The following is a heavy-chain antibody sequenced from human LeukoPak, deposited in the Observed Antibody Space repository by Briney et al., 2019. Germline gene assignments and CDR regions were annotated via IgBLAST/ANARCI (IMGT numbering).Heavy chain of an antibody. Sequence: KSSETLSLTCTVSGGSISSYYWSWIRQPPGKGLEWIGYIYYSGSTNYSPSLKSRLTISVDTSKNQFSLKLSSVTAADTAVYYCARGSSVLNYFDSWGQGTLVTVSS. V-gene: IGHV4-59*01. D-gene: IGHD6-6*01. J-gene: IGHJ4*02. CDR1: GGSISSYY. CDR2: IYYSGST. CDR3: ARGSSVLNYFDS.